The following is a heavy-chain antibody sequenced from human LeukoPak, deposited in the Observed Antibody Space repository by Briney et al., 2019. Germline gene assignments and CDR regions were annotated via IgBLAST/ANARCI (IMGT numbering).Heavy chain of an antibody. CDR2: INHSGST. CDR1: GGSFSGYY. Sequence: PSETLSLTCAVYGGSFSGYYWSWIRQPPGKGLEWIGEINHSGSTNYNPSLKSRVTISVDTSKNQFSLKLSSVTAADTAVYYCARVAYYYDSSGYYYVSAIDYWGQGTLVTVSS. D-gene: IGHD3-22*01. CDR3: ARVAYYYDSSGYYYVSAIDY. J-gene: IGHJ4*02. V-gene: IGHV4-34*01.